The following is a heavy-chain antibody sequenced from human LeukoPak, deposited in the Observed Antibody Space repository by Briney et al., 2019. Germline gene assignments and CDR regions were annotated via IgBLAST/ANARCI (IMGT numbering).Heavy chain of an antibody. D-gene: IGHD5-24*01. CDR1: GDSLRSHF. J-gene: IGHJ4*01. Sequence: MSSETLSLTCTVSGDSLRSHFCSWVRKSPGQGLEWIANMFFSGTTNSNPALKRRVTMSVDTSTSQFSLKLTSATAADTAVYYCALQYRGHDSMGFFDHWGRGMLVTVSS. V-gene: IGHV4-59*11. CDR3: ALQYRGHDSMGFFDH. CDR2: MFFSGTT.